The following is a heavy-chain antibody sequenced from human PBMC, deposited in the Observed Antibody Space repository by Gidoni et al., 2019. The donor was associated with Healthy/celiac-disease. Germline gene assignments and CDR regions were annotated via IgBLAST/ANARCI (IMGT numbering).Heavy chain of an antibody. J-gene: IGHJ6*02. CDR2: VFYSGTS. D-gene: IGHD3-10*01. V-gene: IGHV4-39*07. Sequence: QLQLQESGPGLVKPSETLSLTCSVSGGSISSSSYYWGWIRQPPGKGLEWIGSVFYSGTSYYNPSLKSRVTISVDTSKNQFSLNLSSVTAADTAVYYCARIYGSGGDYYYGMDLWGQGTTVTVSS. CDR1: GGSISSSSYY. CDR3: ARIYGSGGDYYYGMDL.